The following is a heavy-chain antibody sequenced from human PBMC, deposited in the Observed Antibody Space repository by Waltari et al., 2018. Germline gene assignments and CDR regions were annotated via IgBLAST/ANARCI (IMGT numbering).Heavy chain of an antibody. CDR3: ARDRCCYFMD. CDR1: GYSISRGYS. V-gene: IGHV4-38-2*01. J-gene: IGHJ4*02. CDR2: IFNTGST. Sequence: QVQLQESGTGLVKPSETLSLSCAVSGYSISRGYSWGWIRQPPGKGRECVGKIFNTGSTYYNPALKGRVTISVDTSKYQFTPDRSSVTAADTAFYYWARDRCCYFMDWGQGSRVTVSS. D-gene: IGHD3-10*01.